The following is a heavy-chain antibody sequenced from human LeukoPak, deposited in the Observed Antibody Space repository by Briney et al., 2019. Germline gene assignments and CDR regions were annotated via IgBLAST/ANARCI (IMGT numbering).Heavy chain of an antibody. Sequence: GGSLRLSCAASGFTFSSYGMHWVRQAPGKGLEWVAVISYDGSNKYYADSVKGRFTISRDYSKNTLYQQMNSLRAEDTAVYYCAKTGGDSVLYYYYMDVWGKGTTVTVSS. D-gene: IGHD3-10*01. CDR2: ISYDGSNK. V-gene: IGHV3-30*18. CDR1: GFTFSSYG. J-gene: IGHJ6*03. CDR3: AKTGGDSVLYYYYMDV.